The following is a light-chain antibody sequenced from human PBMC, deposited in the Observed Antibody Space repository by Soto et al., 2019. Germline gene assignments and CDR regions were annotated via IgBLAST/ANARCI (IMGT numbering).Light chain of an antibody. CDR3: QQYNSYPIT. CDR1: QSISSW. V-gene: IGKV1-5*03. Sequence: DIQMTQSPSTLSASVGDRVTITGRASQSISSWLAWYQQKPGKPPKLLIYKASSLESGVPSRFSGRGSGTEFTLTISRLQPDDFETYYCQQYNSYPITFGQGTRLEIK. J-gene: IGKJ5*01. CDR2: KAS.